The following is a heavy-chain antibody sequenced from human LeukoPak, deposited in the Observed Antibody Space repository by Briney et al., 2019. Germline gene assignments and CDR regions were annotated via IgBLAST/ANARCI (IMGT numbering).Heavy chain of an antibody. CDR3: ARDMQQLADAFDI. D-gene: IGHD6-13*01. CDR2: IWYDGSNK. V-gene: IGHV3-33*01. Sequence: PGGSPRLSCAASGFTFSSYGMHWVRQAPGKGLEWVAVIWYDGSNKYYADSVKGLFTISRDNSKNTLYLQMNILRAEDTAVYYCARDMQQLADAFDIWGRGTMVTVSS. J-gene: IGHJ3*02. CDR1: GFTFSSYG.